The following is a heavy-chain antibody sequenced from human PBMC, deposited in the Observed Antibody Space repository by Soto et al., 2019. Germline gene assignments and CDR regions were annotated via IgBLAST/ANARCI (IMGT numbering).Heavy chain of an antibody. CDR3: ARSIITDTLPYYYYYYMDV. J-gene: IGHJ6*03. CDR2: IYYSGST. D-gene: IGHD3-16*01. V-gene: IGHV4-31*03. Sequence: QVQLQESGPGLVKPSQTLSLTCTVSGGSISSGGYYWSWIRQHPGKGLEWIGYIYYSGSTYYNPSLKIRVTISVDTSKNQFSLKLSSVTAADTAVYYCARSIITDTLPYYYYYYMDVWGKGTTVTVSS. CDR1: GGSISSGGYY.